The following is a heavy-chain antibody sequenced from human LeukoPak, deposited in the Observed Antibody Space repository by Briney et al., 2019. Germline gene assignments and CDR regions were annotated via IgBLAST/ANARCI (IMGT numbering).Heavy chain of an antibody. J-gene: IGHJ4*02. D-gene: IGHD6-13*01. CDR3: ARDTFEPLVIDF. Sequence: GGSLRLSCAASGFSFRRYAMNWVRQAPGKGLEWVAYVNAESTDILYADSVRGRFTISRDNAKNSLYLQMNSLRAEDRGVYYCARDTFEPLVIDFWGQGTLVTVSS. CDR1: GFSFRRYA. V-gene: IGHV3-21*05. CDR2: VNAESTDI.